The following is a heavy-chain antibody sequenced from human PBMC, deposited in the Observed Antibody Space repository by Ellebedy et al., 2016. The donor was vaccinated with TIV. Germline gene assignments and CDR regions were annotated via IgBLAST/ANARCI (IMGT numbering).Heavy chain of an antibody. CDR2: ISYDGSNK. D-gene: IGHD2-2*01. Sequence: GESLKISXAASGFTFSSYGMHWVRQAPGKGLEWVAVISYDGSNKYYADSVKGRFTISRDNSKNTLYLQMNSLRAEDTAVYYCAKDARYCSSTSCYPDYWGQGTLVTVSS. CDR1: GFTFSSYG. CDR3: AKDARYCSSTSCYPDY. V-gene: IGHV3-30*18. J-gene: IGHJ4*02.